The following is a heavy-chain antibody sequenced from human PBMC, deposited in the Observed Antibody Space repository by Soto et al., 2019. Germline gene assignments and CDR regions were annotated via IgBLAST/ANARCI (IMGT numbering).Heavy chain of an antibody. J-gene: IGHJ5*02. CDR3: APSCLTSLGGS. D-gene: IGHD2-2*01. V-gene: IGHV2-5*02. CDR1: WFSLSTYGEG. Sequence: QITLKESGPTLVKPTQTLTLTCTFSWFSLSTYGEGVAWIRQPPGKAREWLALIYWDVDMRYSPSLRNRLTVAKDTSKSQAVVTMPNVDPKDTGTYSRAPSCLTSLGGSWGQGIAVTVAS. CDR2: IYWDVDM.